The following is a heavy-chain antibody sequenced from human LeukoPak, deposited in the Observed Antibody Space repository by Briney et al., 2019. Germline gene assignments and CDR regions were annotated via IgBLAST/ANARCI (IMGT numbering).Heavy chain of an antibody. CDR3: ARGLLDAYTRPAAFDI. CDR1: GGSISSYY. J-gene: IGHJ3*02. D-gene: IGHD5-24*01. CDR2: IYYSGST. Sequence: SETLSLTCTVSGGSISSYYWSWIRQPPGKGLEWIGYIYYSGSTNYNPSLKSRVTKSVDTSKNQFSLKLSSVTAADTAVYYCARGLLDAYTRPAAFDIWGQGTMVTVSS. V-gene: IGHV4-59*01.